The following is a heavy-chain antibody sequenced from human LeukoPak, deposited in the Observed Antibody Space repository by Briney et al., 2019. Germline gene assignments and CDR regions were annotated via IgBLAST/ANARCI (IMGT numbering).Heavy chain of an antibody. CDR3: ARHRIAVAGTGFDY. Sequence: SETLSLNSAVYGGSFSGYYWSWIRQPPGKGLEWIGEINHSGRTNYNPSLKSRVTISVDTSKNQFSQKLSSVTAADTAVYYCARHRIAVAGTGFDYWGQGTLVTVSS. D-gene: IGHD6-19*01. CDR1: GGSFSGYY. V-gene: IGHV4-34*01. J-gene: IGHJ4*02. CDR2: INHSGRT.